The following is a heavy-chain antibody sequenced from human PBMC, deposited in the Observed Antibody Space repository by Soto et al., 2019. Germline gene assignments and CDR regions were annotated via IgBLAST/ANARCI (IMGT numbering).Heavy chain of an antibody. CDR2: ISWNSGSI. CDR1: GFTFDDYA. CDR3: AKDVHDYSNYVFYY. V-gene: IGHV3-9*01. D-gene: IGHD4-4*01. Sequence: EVQLVESVGGLVQPGRSMRLSCAASGFTFDDYALHWVRQAPGKGLEWVSGISWNSGSIGYADSVKGRFTLYRDNAKNALYLRMTSLRAEDTALYSCAKDVHDYSNYVFYYWGQGTPVTVSS. J-gene: IGHJ4*02.